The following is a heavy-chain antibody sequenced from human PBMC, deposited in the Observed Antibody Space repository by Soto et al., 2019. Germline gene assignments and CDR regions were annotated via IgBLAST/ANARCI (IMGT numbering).Heavy chain of an antibody. CDR3: ARAGSYFSVGAFDI. CDR1: GFTFSSYG. J-gene: IGHJ3*02. V-gene: IGHV3-33*01. Sequence: GGSLRLSCAASGFTFSSYGMHWVRQAPGKGLEWVAVIWYDGSNKYYADSVKGRFTISRDNSKNTLYLQMNSLRAEDTAVYYCARAGSYFSVGAFDIWGQGTMVTVSS. D-gene: IGHD1-26*01. CDR2: IWYDGSNK.